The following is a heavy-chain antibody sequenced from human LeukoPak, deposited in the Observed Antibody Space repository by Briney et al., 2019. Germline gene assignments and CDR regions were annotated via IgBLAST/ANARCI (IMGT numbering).Heavy chain of an antibody. J-gene: IGHJ4*02. CDR3: ARDPTTVVSVPYYFDD. CDR1: GLSIIGYH. CDR2: INHSGSA. V-gene: IGHV4-34*01. Sequence: PSETLSLTCGLFGLSIIGYHWNWIRQSPGKGREWIGEINHSGSANYNPSFKSRVTISLDTSNNQFSLELRSVTAADTAVYYCARDPTTVVSVPYYFDDWGQGTLVTVSS. D-gene: IGHD4-11*01.